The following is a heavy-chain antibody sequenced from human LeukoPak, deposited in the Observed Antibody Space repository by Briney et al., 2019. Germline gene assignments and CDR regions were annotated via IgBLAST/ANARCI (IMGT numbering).Heavy chain of an antibody. CDR1: GGSFSGYY. CDR2: INHSGST. CDR3: ARGTSMVRGVRFDY. D-gene: IGHD3-10*01. J-gene: IGHJ4*02. Sequence: SETLSLTCAVYGGSFSGYYWSWIRQPPGKGLEWIGEINHSGSTNYNPSLKSRVTISVDTSKNQFSLKLSSVTAADTAVYYCARGTSMVRGVRFDYWGQGTLVTVSS. V-gene: IGHV4-34*01.